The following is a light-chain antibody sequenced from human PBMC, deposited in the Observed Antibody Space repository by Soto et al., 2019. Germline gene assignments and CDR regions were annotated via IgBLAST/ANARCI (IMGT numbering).Light chain of an antibody. Sequence: QSVLTQPPSVSAAPGQKVTISCSGSSSNIGSNRESWYQQLPGTAPKLLIYGNSNRPSGVPDRFSGSKSGTSASLAITGLQAEDEADYYCQSYDNSLSVYVFGTGTKVTVL. J-gene: IGLJ1*01. V-gene: IGLV1-40*01. CDR1: SSNIGSNR. CDR3: QSYDNSLSVYV. CDR2: GNS.